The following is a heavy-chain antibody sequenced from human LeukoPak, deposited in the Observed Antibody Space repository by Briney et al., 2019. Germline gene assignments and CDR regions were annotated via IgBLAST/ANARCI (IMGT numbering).Heavy chain of an antibody. CDR1: GGTFSSYA. CDR2: IIPILGIA. V-gene: IGHV1-69*04. CDR3: ARGNKPVPYYYYGMDV. J-gene: IGHJ6*02. Sequence: SVKVSCKASGGTFSSYAISWVRQAPGQGLEWMGRIIPILGIANYAQKFQGRVTITADKSTSTAYMELSSLRSEDTAVYYCARGNKPVPYYYYGMDVWGQGITVTVSS. D-gene: IGHD1/OR15-1a*01.